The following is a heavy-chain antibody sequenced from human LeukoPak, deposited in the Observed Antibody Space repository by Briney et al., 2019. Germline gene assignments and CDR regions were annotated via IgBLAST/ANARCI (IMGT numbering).Heavy chain of an antibody. V-gene: IGHV3-23*01. J-gene: IGHJ4*02. Sequence: GGSLRLSCAASGFTFSSYAMSWVRQTPGKGLEWVSAISGSGGSTYYADSVKGRFTISRDNSKNTLYLQMNSLRAEDTAVYYCAKFPVGATSSLDYWGQGTLVTVSS. CDR2: ISGSGGST. CDR1: GFTFSSYA. CDR3: AKFPVGATSSLDY. D-gene: IGHD1-26*01.